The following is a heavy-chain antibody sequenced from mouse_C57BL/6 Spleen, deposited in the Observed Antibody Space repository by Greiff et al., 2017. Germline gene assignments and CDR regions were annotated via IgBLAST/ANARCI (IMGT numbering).Heavy chain of an antibody. Sequence: VHVKQSGPELVKPGASVKISCKASGYSFTGYYMNWVKQSPEKSLEWIGEINPSTGGTTYNQKFKAKATLTVDKSSSTAYMQLKSLTSEDSAVYYCARSLITTVVDPDWYFDVWGTGTTVTVSS. CDR1: GYSFTGYY. D-gene: IGHD1-1*01. CDR2: INPSTGGT. CDR3: ARSLITTVVDPDWYFDV. V-gene: IGHV1-42*01. J-gene: IGHJ1*03.